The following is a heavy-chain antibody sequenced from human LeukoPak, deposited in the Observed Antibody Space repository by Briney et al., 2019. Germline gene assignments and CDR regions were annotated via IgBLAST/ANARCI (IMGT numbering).Heavy chain of an antibody. D-gene: IGHD3-10*01. J-gene: IGHJ4*02. CDR2: IRYDGSNK. V-gene: IGHV3-30*02. Sequence: GGSLRLSCAASGFTFSSYGMHWVRQAPGKGLEWVAFIRYDGSNKYYADSVKGRFTISRDNSKNTLYLQMNSLRAEDTAVYYCARVWFGEFAYFDYWGQGTLVTVSS. CDR1: GFTFSSYG. CDR3: ARVWFGEFAYFDY.